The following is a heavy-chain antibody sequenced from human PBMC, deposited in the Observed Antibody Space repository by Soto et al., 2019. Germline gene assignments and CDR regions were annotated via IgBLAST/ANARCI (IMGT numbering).Heavy chain of an antibody. CDR3: ARYEGYSDAFDI. V-gene: IGHV1-46*01. CDR2: IKPGGGST. CDR1: GYAFTSFH. Sequence: ASVKVSCKASGYAFTSFHLHWLRQAPGKGPEWLGIIKPGGGSTSYAQQFRGRLTMTRDTSTSTVYMELRSLRSDDTAVYYCARYEGYSDAFDIWGQGTMVTVSS. D-gene: IGHD2-15*01. J-gene: IGHJ3*02.